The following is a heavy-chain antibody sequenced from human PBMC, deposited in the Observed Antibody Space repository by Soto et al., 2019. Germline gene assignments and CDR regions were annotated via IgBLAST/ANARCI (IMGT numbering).Heavy chain of an antibody. CDR2: INHSGST. Sequence: SETLSLTCAVHGGSFSGYCWNWIRQPPGKGLEWIGEINHSGSTNYNPSLKSRVTISVDTSKNQFSLKLSSVTAADTAVYYCASDNYSNDYWGQGTLVTVSS. D-gene: IGHD3-10*01. J-gene: IGHJ4*02. CDR3: ASDNYSNDY. V-gene: IGHV4-34*01. CDR1: GGSFSGYC.